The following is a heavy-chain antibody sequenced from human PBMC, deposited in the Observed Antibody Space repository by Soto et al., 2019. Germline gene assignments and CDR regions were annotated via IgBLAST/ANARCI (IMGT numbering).Heavy chain of an antibody. CDR1: GFTFSSYS. V-gene: IGHV3-21*01. Sequence: GGSLRLSCAASGFTFSSYSMNWVRQAPGKGLEWVSSISSSSSYIYYADSVKGRFTISRDNAKNSLYLQMNSLRAEDTAVYYCARDEPEYSSSPRQFDYWGQGTLVTVSS. D-gene: IGHD6-6*01. CDR2: ISSSSSYI. CDR3: ARDEPEYSSSPRQFDY. J-gene: IGHJ4*02.